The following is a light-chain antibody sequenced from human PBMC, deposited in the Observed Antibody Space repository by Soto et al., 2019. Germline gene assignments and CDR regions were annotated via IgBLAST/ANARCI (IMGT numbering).Light chain of an antibody. CDR3: SSYTNKDPLL. V-gene: IGLV2-14*03. CDR2: DVT. Sequence: QSALTQPASVSGSPGQSITISCTGTSSDVGGYDHVSWYQQHPGKAPKLIIYDVTVRPSGISPRFSGSKSDNTASLAVSGLQTEDEADYYCSSYTNKDPLLFGGGTKLTVL. J-gene: IGLJ3*02. CDR1: SSDVGGYDH.